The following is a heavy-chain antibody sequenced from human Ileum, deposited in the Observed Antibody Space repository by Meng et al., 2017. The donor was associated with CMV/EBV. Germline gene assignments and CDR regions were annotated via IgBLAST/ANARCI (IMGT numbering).Heavy chain of an antibody. J-gene: IGHJ5*02. D-gene: IGHD6-19*01. CDR3: ARVGAVAGVEGNWFDH. CDR1: GGSISPYY. V-gene: IGHV4-4*07. CDR2: IYTSGTT. Sequence: QVQLQESGPGLVKPSETLSLTCPVSGGSISPYYWSWIRQPAGKGLEWIGRIYTSGTTIYNPSLKSRVTMSVDTSKNQFSLKLSSVTVADTAVYYCARVGAVAGVEGNWFDHWGQGTLVTVSS.